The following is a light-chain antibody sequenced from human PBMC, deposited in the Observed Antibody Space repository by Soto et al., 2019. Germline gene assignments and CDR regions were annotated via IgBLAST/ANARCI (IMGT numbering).Light chain of an antibody. V-gene: IGLV2-23*01. CDR2: EGT. Sequence: QSVLTQPASVSGSPGQSITISCTGTSSDVGSYDLVSWFQQHPGKAPKLVIYEGTKRPSGVSNRLSGSKSGNTASPTISGLQPEDEADYYCCSYAGNTDVVFGGGTKLTVL. CDR3: CSYAGNTDVV. J-gene: IGLJ2*01. CDR1: SSDVGSYDL.